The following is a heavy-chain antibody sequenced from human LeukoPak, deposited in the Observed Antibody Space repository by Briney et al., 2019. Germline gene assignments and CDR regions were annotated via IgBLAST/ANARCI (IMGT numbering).Heavy chain of an antibody. V-gene: IGHV4-59*01. CDR3: ARDRDGYNLSDY. Sequence: SETLSLTCTVSGGSISSYYWSWIRQPPGKGLEWIGYIYYSGSTNYNPSLKSRVTISVDTSKNQFSLKLSSVTAADTAVYYCARDRDGYNLSDYWGQGTLVTVSS. D-gene: IGHD5-24*01. CDR1: GGSISSYY. J-gene: IGHJ4*02. CDR2: IYYSGST.